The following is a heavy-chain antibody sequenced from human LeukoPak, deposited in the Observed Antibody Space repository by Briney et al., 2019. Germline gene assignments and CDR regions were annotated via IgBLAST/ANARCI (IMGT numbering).Heavy chain of an antibody. CDR1: GDSISSNY. CDR2: IYTSGRT. D-gene: IGHD1-7*01. Sequence: SETLSLTCTVSGDSISSNYWSWIRQPAGKGLEWIGRIYTSGRTDYNPSLKSRVTMSVDTSKNQFSLKLSSVTAADTALYYCARDQALNWNYDVFDYWGQGALVTVSS. V-gene: IGHV4-4*07. CDR3: ARDQALNWNYDVFDY. J-gene: IGHJ4*02.